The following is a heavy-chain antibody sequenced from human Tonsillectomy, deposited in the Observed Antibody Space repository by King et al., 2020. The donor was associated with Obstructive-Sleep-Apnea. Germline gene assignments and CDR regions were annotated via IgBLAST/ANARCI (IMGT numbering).Heavy chain of an antibody. V-gene: IGHV1-2*04. D-gene: IGHD3-10*01. CDR2: ISPNSGGT. CDR3: VRDPERGSGSYFDY. Sequence: HVQLVESGAEVKKPGASMKVSCKASGYTFTGYYLHWVRQAPGQGLEWMGWISPNSGGTNYAQKFQGWVTMTRDTSISTAYMEVSRLTSDDTAVYYCVRDPERGSGSYFDYWGQGTLVIVSS. CDR1: GYTFTGYY. J-gene: IGHJ4*02.